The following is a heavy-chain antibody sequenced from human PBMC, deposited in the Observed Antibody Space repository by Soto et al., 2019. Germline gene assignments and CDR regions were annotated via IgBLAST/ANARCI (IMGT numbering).Heavy chain of an antibody. Sequence: GGSLRLSCAASGFTFSNAWMNWVRQAPGKGLEWVGRIKSKTDGGTTDYAAPVKGRFTISRDDSKNTMYLQMNSLKTVDTAVYYCTTGSDHGYYYGSGSYYKWDPFYWGQGTLVTVSS. CDR1: GFTFSNAW. D-gene: IGHD3-10*01. CDR3: TTGSDHGYYYGSGSYYKWDPFY. CDR2: IKSKTDGGTT. J-gene: IGHJ4*02. V-gene: IGHV3-15*07.